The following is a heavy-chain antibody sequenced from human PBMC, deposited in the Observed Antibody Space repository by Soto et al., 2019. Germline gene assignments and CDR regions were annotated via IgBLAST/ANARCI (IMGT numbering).Heavy chain of an antibody. J-gene: IGHJ6*02. V-gene: IGHV3-7*03. CDR3: AIGIEAAGTWRYYYYGMDV. D-gene: IGHD6-13*01. CDR1: GFTFSSYW. Sequence: PGGSLRLCCTASGFTFSSYWMSWVRQAPGKGLELVANIKQDGSEKYYVDSVKGRFTISRDNAKNSLYLQMNSLRAEDTAVYYCAIGIEAAGTWRYYYYGMDVWGQWTTVTVSS. CDR2: IKQDGSEK.